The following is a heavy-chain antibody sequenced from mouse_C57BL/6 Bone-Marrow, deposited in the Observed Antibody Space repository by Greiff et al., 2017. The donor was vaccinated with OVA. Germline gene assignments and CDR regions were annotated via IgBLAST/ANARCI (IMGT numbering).Heavy chain of an antibody. V-gene: IGHV1-82*01. Sequence: QVKLQQSGAELAKPGASVKISCKASGYAFSSYWMNWVKQRPGQGLEWIGQIYPRAGDTNYNEKFKGKATLTADKSSRTAYMQLSSLTSEDSAVYFCARTGCYGSSYGGLAYWGQGTLVTVSA. CDR2: IYPRAGDT. CDR3: ARTGCYGSSYGGLAY. D-gene: IGHD1-1*01. CDR1: GYAFSSYW. J-gene: IGHJ3*01.